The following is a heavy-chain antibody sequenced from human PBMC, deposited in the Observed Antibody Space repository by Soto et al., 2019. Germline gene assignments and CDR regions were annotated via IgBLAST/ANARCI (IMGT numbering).Heavy chain of an antibody. CDR1: GYTFTSYA. Sequence: QVQLVQSGAEVKKPGASVKVSCKASGYTFTSYAMHWVRQAPGQRLEWMGWINAGNGNTKYSQTFQGRVTITRHTSASTDYMDMSSPRSEDTTVDYCARGTGGRDGPGHYWRQTTPVTVSS. CDR3: ARGTGGRDGPGHY. J-gene: IGHJ4*02. D-gene: IGHD2-15*01. V-gene: IGHV1-3*01. CDR2: INAGNGNT.